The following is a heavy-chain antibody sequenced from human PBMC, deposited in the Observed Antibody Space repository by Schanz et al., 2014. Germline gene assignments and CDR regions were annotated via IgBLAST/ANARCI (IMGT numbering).Heavy chain of an antibody. CDR1: GYTFTDYG. CDR3: ARDQSPYTNSSDVRYFDY. J-gene: IGHJ4*02. D-gene: IGHD6-6*01. V-gene: IGHV1-69*04. CDR2: IISILGIP. Sequence: QVQVVQSGAEVKKPGASVKVSCKASGYTFTDYGVIWVRQAPGQGLEWMGRIISILGIPNYAQKFQGRVTFTADKSTSTAYMELSSLKSEDTAVYYCARDQSPYTNSSDVRYFDYWGQGTLVTVSS.